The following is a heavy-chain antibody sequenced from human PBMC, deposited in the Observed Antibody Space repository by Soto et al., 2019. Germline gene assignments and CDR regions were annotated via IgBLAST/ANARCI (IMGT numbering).Heavy chain of an antibody. D-gene: IGHD6-6*01. J-gene: IGHJ4*02. Sequence: PGGSLRLSCAASGFTFSSYGMHWVRQAPGKGLEWVAVISYDGSNKYYADSVKGRFTISRDNSKNTLYLQMNSLRAEDTAVYYCATEVIAARHPRPHFDYWGQGTLVTVSS. CDR2: ISYDGSNK. V-gene: IGHV3-30*03. CDR3: ATEVIAARHPRPHFDY. CDR1: GFTFSSYG.